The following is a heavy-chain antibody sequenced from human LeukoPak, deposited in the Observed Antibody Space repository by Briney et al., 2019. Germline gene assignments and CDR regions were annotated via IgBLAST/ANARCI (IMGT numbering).Heavy chain of an antibody. CDR3: AKGVTMVRGVIDY. CDR2: ISWNSGSI. D-gene: IGHD3-10*01. J-gene: IGHJ4*02. V-gene: IGHV3-9*01. Sequence: GGSLRLSCAASGFTFDDYAMHWVRQAPGKGLEWVSGISWNSGSIGYADSVKGRFTISRDSAKNSLYLQMNSLRAEDTALYYCAKGVTMVRGVIDYWGQGTLVTVSS. CDR1: GFTFDDYA.